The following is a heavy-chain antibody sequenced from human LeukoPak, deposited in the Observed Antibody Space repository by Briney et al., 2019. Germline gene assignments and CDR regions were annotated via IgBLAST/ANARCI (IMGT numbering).Heavy chain of an antibody. CDR1: GGSISSGSYY. Sequence: SETLSLTCTVSGGSISSGSYYWSWIRQPAGKGLEWIGHIYTSGSTNYNPSLKSRVTISVDTSKNQFSLNLSSVTAADTAVYYCARYTTCYSKYYYYYMDVWGKGTTVTVSS. D-gene: IGHD3-9*01. CDR3: ARYTTCYSKYYYYYMDV. J-gene: IGHJ6*03. CDR2: IYTSGST. V-gene: IGHV4-61*09.